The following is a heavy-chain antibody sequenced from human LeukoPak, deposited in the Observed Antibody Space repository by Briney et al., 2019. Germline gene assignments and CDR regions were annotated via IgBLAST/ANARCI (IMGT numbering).Heavy chain of an antibody. V-gene: IGHV3-30*04. Sequence: GESLKISCAASGFTFSSFAMHWVRQAPGKGLEWVAVISFDGSDKYYAEAVKGRFTISRDNSENTVYLQMNSLRAEDTAVYYCARDLDSSGYYYAYWGQGSLVTVSS. D-gene: IGHD3-22*01. CDR2: ISFDGSDK. CDR3: ARDLDSSGYYYAY. CDR1: GFTFSSFA. J-gene: IGHJ4*02.